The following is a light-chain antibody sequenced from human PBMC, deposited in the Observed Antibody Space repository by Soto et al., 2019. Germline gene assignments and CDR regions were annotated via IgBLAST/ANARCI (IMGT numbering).Light chain of an antibody. J-gene: IGLJ1*01. CDR1: SSDVGSYNY. CDR2: ASS. Sequence: QSGLTQPASVSGSPGQSITISCTGTSSDVGSYNYVSWYQRHPGKAPRLMIYASSNRPSGVSHRFSGSRSGNTASLTISGLQAEDEADYFCSSYTSGSTLDVFGSGTKVTVL. CDR3: SSYTSGSTLDV. V-gene: IGLV2-14*01.